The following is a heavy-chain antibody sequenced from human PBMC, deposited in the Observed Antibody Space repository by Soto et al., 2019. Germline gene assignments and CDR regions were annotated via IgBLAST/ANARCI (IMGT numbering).Heavy chain of an antibody. J-gene: IGHJ5*02. CDR3: ARGDFYSGDL. CDR2: INADESEK. V-gene: IGHV3-7*05. Sequence: EVQLVESGGGLVQPGGSLRLSCVASGFTFRSYWMSWVRQAPGKGLEWVANINADESEKNYVDSVKGRLTISRDNAKNSLYLQMNSLRAEDTAMYFCARGDFYSGDLWGQGTLVTVSP. CDR1: GFTFRSYW. D-gene: IGHD4-4*01.